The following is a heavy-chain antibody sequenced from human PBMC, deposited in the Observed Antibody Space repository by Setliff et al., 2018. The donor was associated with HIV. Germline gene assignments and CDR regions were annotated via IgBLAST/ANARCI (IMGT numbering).Heavy chain of an antibody. CDR1: GVSFSGYS. CDR2: IFHNGTI. CDR3: GRGPHIVGAPWAVIDY. J-gene: IGHJ4*02. D-gene: IGHD1-26*01. Sequence: SETLSLTCAVYGVSFSGYSWSWIRQPPGKGLEWIGEIFHNGTINCNPSLKSRVALSIDTFKSQISLNMTSLTTADTAIYYCGRGPHIVGAPWAVIDYWVQGKPVTVSS. V-gene: IGHV4-34*01.